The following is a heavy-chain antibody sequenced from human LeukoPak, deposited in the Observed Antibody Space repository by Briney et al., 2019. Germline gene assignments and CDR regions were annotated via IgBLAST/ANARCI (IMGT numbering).Heavy chain of an antibody. CDR1: GGSITGFR. CDR3: ARGSYCGDTNCYNYYYMDV. Sequence: SETLSLTCSVSGGSITGFRWTWIRQPPGKGPEWIGYSYSDGNTKQNPSLKSRVTISVDTSKTQFSLKLTSVTAADTAVYYCARGSYCGDTNCYNYYYMDVWGNGTTVTVSS. V-gene: IGHV4-59*08. D-gene: IGHD1-26*01. J-gene: IGHJ6*03. CDR2: SYSDGNT.